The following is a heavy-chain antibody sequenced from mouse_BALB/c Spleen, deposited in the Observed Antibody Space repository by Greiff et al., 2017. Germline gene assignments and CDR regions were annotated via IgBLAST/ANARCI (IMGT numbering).Heavy chain of an antibody. Sequence: DVKLVESGGGLVKPGGSLKLSCAASGFAFSNYDMSWVRQTPEKRLEWVAYISSGGGSTYYPDTVKGRFTISRDNAKNTLYLQMSSLKSEDTAMYYCERRRLGYYAMDYWGQGTSVTVSS. V-gene: IGHV5-12-1*01. CDR1: GFAFSNYD. J-gene: IGHJ4*01. CDR2: ISSGGGST. D-gene: IGHD3-3*01. CDR3: ERRRLGYYAMDY.